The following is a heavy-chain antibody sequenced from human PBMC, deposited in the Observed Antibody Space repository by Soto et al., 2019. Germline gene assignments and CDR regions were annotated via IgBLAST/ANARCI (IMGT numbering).Heavy chain of an antibody. V-gene: IGHV2-5*02. CDR1: GFSLNTGGVG. CDR3: VRNWRYYGGDYYYGMDA. Sequence: ITLKESGPTLVKPTQTLTLTCTFSGFSLNTGGVGVGWVRQPRGKAMEWLALIYWDDDERYRPSLRSRINITKDTINNQVVLTMTSMDPEDTATYYCVRNWRYYGGDYYYGMDAWGQGTTVTVSS. J-gene: IGHJ6*02. D-gene: IGHD3-10*01. CDR2: IYWDDDE.